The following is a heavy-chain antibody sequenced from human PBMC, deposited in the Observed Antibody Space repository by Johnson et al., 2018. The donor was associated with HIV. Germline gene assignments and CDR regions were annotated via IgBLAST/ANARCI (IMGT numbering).Heavy chain of an antibody. CDR2: IRYDGSNQ. Sequence: QVQLVESGGGVVQPGGSLRLSCAASGFTFSSYGMHWVRQAPGKGLEWVAFIRYDGSNQYYADSVKGRFTISRDNSKNTLYLQMNSLRAEDTAVYYCARERDTDMAGDAFDIWGQGTMVTVSS. D-gene: IGHD5-18*01. CDR1: GFTFSSYG. V-gene: IGHV3-30*02. CDR3: ARERDTDMAGDAFDI. J-gene: IGHJ3*02.